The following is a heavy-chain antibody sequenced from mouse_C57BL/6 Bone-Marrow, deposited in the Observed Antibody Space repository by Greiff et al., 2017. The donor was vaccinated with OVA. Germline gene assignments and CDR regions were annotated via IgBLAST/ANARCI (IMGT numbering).Heavy chain of an antibody. J-gene: IGHJ1*03. CDR2: IRSKSSNYAT. CDR3: VRDRGDYDERDWYFDV. V-gene: IGHV10-3*01. D-gene: IGHD2-4*01. CDR1: GFIFNTYA. Sequence: DVKLQESGGGLVQPKGSLKLSCAASGFIFNTYAMHWVRQAPGKGLEWVARIRSKSSNYATYYADSVKDRFTISRDDSQSMLYLQMNNLKTEDTAMYYCVRDRGDYDERDWYFDVWGTGTTVTVSS.